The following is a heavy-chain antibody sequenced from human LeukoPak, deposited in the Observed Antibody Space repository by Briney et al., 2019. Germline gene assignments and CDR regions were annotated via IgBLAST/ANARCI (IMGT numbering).Heavy chain of an antibody. CDR3: ARDRGIAVAGGTSEY. J-gene: IGHJ4*02. Sequence: GGSLRLSCAASGFTFTSYNMNWVRQAPGKGLEWVSSITSSSSYIYYADSVKGRFTISRDNAKNSLYLQMDSLRVEDTAVYYCARDRGIAVAGGTSEYWGQGTLVTVSS. CDR1: GFTFTSYN. V-gene: IGHV3-21*06. CDR2: ITSSSSYI. D-gene: IGHD6-19*01.